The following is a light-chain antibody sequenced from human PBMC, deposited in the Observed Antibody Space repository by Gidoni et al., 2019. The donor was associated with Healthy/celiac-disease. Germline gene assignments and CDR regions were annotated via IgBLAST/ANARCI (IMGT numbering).Light chain of an antibody. CDR2: QDS. CDR3: QAWSGV. V-gene: IGLV3-1*01. Sequence: SYELTQPPSVSVSPGQTASITCSGDKLGDKYACWYQQKPGQSPVLVIYQDSKRPSGIPERFSGSNSGNTATLTISGTQAMDEADYYCQAWSGVFGGGTKLTVL. J-gene: IGLJ2*01. CDR1: KLGDKY.